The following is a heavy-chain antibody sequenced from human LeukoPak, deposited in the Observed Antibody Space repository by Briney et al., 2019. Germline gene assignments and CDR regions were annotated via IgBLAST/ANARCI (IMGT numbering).Heavy chain of an antibody. J-gene: IGHJ5*02. CDR3: ARGSGSGWPLDR. D-gene: IGHD6-19*01. V-gene: IGHV3-53*01. Sequence: GGSVRLSCAASGVIVSRNFMSWVRQAPGKGLQWVAIMYAGGTTDYSESVRGRFYISRDTSNNTLSLQMNSLRAEDTAVYYCARGSGSGWPLDRWGQGTLVTVSS. CDR2: MYAGGTT. CDR1: GVIVSRNF.